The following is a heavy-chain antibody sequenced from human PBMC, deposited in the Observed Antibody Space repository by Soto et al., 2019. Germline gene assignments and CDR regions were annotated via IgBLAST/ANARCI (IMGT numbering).Heavy chain of an antibody. J-gene: IGHJ5*02. CDR3: ARVVSSWTNWFDP. CDR2: INHSGST. V-gene: IGHV4-34*01. Sequence: SETLSLTCAVYGGSFGGYYWSWIRQPPGKGLEWIGEINHSGSTNYNPSLKSRVTISVDTSKNQFSLKLSSVTAADTAVYYCARVVSSWTNWFDPWGQGTLVTVSS. CDR1: GGSFGGYY. D-gene: IGHD6-13*01.